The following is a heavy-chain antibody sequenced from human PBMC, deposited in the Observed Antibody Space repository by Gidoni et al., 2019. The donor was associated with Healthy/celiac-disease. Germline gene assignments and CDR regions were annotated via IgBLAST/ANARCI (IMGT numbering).Heavy chain of an antibody. J-gene: IGHJ6*02. CDR3: ARERGYCSGGSCYSYYYYGMDV. D-gene: IGHD2-15*01. Sequence: QVQLVQSGAEVKKPGSSVKVSCKASGGTFSSYAISWVRQAPGQGLEWVGGIIPIFGTANYAQKFQGRVTITADKSTSTAYMELSSLRSEDTAVYYCARERGYCSGGSCYSYYYYGMDVWGQGTTVTVSS. V-gene: IGHV1-69*06. CDR2: IIPIFGTA. CDR1: GGTFSSYA.